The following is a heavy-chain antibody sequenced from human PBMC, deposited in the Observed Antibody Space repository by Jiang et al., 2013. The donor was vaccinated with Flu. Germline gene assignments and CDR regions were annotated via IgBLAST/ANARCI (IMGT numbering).Heavy chain of an antibody. Sequence: GAEVKKPGESLKISCKGSGYSFASYWIGWVRQMPGKGLEWMGIIYPGDSNTRYSPSFQGQVTISADKSISTAYLQWSSLKASDTAMYFCARAGYDFWNGYFWTFWGQGTLVTVSS. J-gene: IGHJ4*02. CDR2: IYPGDSNT. CDR3: ARAGYDFWNGYFWTF. V-gene: IGHV5-51*03. D-gene: IGHD3-3*01. CDR1: GYSFASYW.